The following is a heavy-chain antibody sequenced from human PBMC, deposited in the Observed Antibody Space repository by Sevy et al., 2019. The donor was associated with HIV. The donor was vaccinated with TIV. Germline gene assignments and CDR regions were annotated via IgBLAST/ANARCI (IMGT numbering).Heavy chain of an antibody. CDR3: ARDAALSNYYDSSGYPNAFGI. V-gene: IGHV3-21*01. CDR1: GFTFSSYS. D-gene: IGHD3-22*01. J-gene: IGHJ3*02. Sequence: GESLKISCAASGFTFSSYSMNWVRQAPGKGLEWVSSISSSSSYIYYADSVKGRFTISRDNAKNSLYLQMNSLRAEDTAVYYCARDAALSNYYDSSGYPNAFGIWGQGTMVTVSS. CDR2: ISSSSSYI.